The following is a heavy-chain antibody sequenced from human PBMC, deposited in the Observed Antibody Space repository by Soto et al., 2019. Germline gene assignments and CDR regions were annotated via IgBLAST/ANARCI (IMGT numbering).Heavy chain of an antibody. J-gene: IGHJ6*02. D-gene: IGHD2-2*01. CDR1: GGTFSSYA. V-gene: IGHV1-69*06. CDR2: IIPIFGTA. Sequence: QVQLVQSGAEVKKPGSSVKVSCKASGGTFSSYAISWVRQAPGQGLEWMGGIIPIFGTANYAQKFQGRVTITADKSTSTAYMELRRLSYGDTAVYYCALGYCSSTSCYGDLHYYYGMDVWGQGTTVTVSS. CDR3: ALGYCSSTSCYGDLHYYYGMDV.